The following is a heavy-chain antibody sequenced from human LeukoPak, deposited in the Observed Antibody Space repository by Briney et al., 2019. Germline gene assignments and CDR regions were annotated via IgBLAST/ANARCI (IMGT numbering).Heavy chain of an antibody. J-gene: IGHJ6*03. CDR2: IYYSGST. CDR3: ARAIDDFWSGFPQTYYYYMDV. Sequence: PSETLSLTCTVSGGSISSHYWSWIRQPPGKGLEWIGYIYYSGSTNYNPSLKSRVTISVDTSKNQFSLKLSSVTAADTAVYYCARAIDDFWSGFPQTYYYYMDVWGKGTTVTVSS. V-gene: IGHV4-59*11. CDR1: GGSISSHY. D-gene: IGHD3-3*01.